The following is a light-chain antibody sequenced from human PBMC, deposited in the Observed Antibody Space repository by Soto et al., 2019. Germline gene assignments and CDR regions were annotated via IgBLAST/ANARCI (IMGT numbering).Light chain of an antibody. J-gene: IGLJ2*01. CDR2: DVN. Sequence: QSALTQPASVSGSPGQSITISCTGNTSDVGRYNYVSWYQQHPGKVPKLMMYDVNNRPSGVSNRFSGSKSGNTASLTISGLQADDEAEYYCTSFTSSTTVVFGGGTKLTVL. CDR1: TSDVGRYNY. CDR3: TSFTSSTTVV. V-gene: IGLV2-14*03.